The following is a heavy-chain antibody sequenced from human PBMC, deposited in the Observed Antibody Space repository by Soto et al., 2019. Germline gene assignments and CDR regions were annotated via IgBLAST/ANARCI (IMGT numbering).Heavy chain of an antibody. J-gene: IGHJ4*02. CDR3: TTDPDWNPAEFDY. CDR1: GFTFSNAW. CDR2: IKSKTDGGTT. V-gene: IGHV3-15*01. D-gene: IGHD1-1*01. Sequence: NPGGSLRLSCAASGFTFSNAWMSWVRQAPGKGLEWVGRIKSKTDGGTTDYAAPVKGRFTISRDDSKNTLYLQMNSLKTEDTAVYYCTTDPDWNPAEFDYWGQGTLVTVSS.